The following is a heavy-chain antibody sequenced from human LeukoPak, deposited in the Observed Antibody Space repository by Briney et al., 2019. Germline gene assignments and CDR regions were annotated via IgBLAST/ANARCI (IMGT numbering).Heavy chain of an antibody. J-gene: IGHJ4*02. V-gene: IGHV3-53*01. CDR2: IYGGDST. Sequence: PGGSLRLSCAASGFTVRSTYMSWVRQAPGKGLEWVSLIYGGDSTYYADSVKGRFTMSSDNSKNTLYLQMNSLRAEDTAMYYCARDEYWGQGTLVTDSS. CDR3: ARDEY. CDR1: GFTVRSTY.